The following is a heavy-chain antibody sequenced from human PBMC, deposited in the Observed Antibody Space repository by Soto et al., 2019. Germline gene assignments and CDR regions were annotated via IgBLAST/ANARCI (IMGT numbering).Heavy chain of an antibody. Sequence: GGSLRLSCAASGFTFGDYYMHWVRQAPGKGLEWVAVISFVGSIKYYADSVKGRFTISRDNSKSTLYLQMTSLRADDTAVYHCAKAGGAYNLGSFDFWGQGTLVTVSS. CDR3: AKAGGAYNLGSFDF. CDR2: ISFVGSIK. D-gene: IGHD4-17*01. CDR1: GFTFGDYY. J-gene: IGHJ4*02. V-gene: IGHV3-30*18.